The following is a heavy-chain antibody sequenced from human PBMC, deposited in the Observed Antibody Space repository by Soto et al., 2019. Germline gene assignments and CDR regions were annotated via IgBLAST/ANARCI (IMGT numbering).Heavy chain of an antibody. J-gene: IGHJ6*02. Sequence: GGSLRLSCTASGFTFSDYEMNWVRQAPGKGLEWVSYITSGGRSIYYADSVKGRFIISRDNAENSLYLQMNSLRPEDTAVYYCVRRMASPDQWGQGTTVTVSS. CDR2: ITSGGRSI. CDR3: VRRMASPDQ. CDR1: GFTFSDYE. D-gene: IGHD2-15*01. V-gene: IGHV3-48*03.